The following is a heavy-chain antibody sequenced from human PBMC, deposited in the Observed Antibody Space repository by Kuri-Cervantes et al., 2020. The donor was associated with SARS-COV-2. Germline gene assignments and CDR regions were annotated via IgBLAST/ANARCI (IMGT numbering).Heavy chain of an antibody. CDR3: ARGPSTIFGVVINRAHWFDP. D-gene: IGHD3-3*01. J-gene: IGHJ5*02. Sequence: SETLSLTCTVSGGSISSSSYYWGWIRQPPGKGLEWIGSIYYSGSTYYNPSLKSRVTISVDTYKNQFSLKLSSVTAADTAVYYCARGPSTIFGVVINRAHWFDPWGQGTLVTVSS. CDR1: GGSISSSSYY. CDR2: IYYSGST. V-gene: IGHV4-39*01.